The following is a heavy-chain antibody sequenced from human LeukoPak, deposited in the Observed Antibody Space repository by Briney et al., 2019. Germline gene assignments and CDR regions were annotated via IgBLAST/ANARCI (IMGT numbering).Heavy chain of an antibody. CDR3: ARFTRRYSGDY. Sequence: GGALLLSCAAPGFHFNNYWMSLLRPAPGKGLGWVANIKDDGSEEYYVDSVKGRFTVVRDNAYNSLYLQMNSLRVEDTAIYFCARFTRRYSGDYWGQGTLVSVSS. J-gene: IGHJ4*02. CDR2: IKDDGSEE. V-gene: IGHV3-7*03. CDR1: GFHFNNYW. D-gene: IGHD1-26*01.